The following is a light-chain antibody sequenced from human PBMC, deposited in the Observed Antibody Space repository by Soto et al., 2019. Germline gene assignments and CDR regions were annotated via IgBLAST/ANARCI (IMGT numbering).Light chain of an antibody. CDR2: RNN. Sequence: QSVLTQPPSASGTPGQRVTISCSGSSSNIGSNYVYWYQQLPGTAPKLLIYRNNQRPSGVPDRFSGSKSGTSASPAISGLRSEDEADYYCAAWDDSLSAVVFGGGTQLTVL. CDR1: SSNIGSNY. J-gene: IGLJ2*01. V-gene: IGLV1-47*01. CDR3: AAWDDSLSAVV.